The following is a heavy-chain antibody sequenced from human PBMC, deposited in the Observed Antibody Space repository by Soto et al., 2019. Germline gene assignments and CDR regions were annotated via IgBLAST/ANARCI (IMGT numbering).Heavy chain of an antibody. Sequence: QVQLVQSGAEVKKPGSSVKVSCKDSGGTFSTYSMFWVRQAPGQGLEWMGRIIPMLGVRNYAQRFQDRVTITADKSTATVHMELSSLRSEDTALYYCPIGSWSGDVFDIWGQGTMVTVSS. CDR3: PIGSWSGDVFDI. J-gene: IGHJ3*02. CDR2: IIPMLGVR. D-gene: IGHD2-21*02. V-gene: IGHV1-69*02. CDR1: GGTFSTYS.